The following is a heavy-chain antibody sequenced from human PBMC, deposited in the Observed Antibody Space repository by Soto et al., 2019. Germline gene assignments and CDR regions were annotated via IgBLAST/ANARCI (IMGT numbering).Heavy chain of an antibody. CDR2: MDPSDSQT. V-gene: IGHV5-10-1*01. CDR1: GYSFAGYW. J-gene: IGHJ4*02. D-gene: IGHD3-22*01. Sequence: GESLKISCKGSGYSFAGYWITWVRQKPGKGLEWMGRMDPSDSQTYYSPSFRGHVTISVTKSITTVFLQWSSLRASDTAMYYCARQIYDSDTGPNFQYYFDSWGQGTPVTVSS. CDR3: ARQIYDSDTGPNFQYYFDS.